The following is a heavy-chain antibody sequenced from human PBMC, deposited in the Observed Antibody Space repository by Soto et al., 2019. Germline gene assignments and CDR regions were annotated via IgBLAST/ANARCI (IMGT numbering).Heavy chain of an antibody. CDR1: GYTFTSYY. J-gene: IGHJ6*02. Sequence: GASVKVSCKASGYTFTSYYLHWVRQAPGQGLEWMGIINPSGGSTTYAQIFQGRVTMTREKSTSTVYMDLSSLRSEDTAVYYCARAFRQGVYDLWSGYFYGMDVWG. V-gene: IGHV1-46*01. CDR2: INPSGGST. D-gene: IGHD3-3*01. CDR3: ARAFRQGVYDLWSGYFYGMDV.